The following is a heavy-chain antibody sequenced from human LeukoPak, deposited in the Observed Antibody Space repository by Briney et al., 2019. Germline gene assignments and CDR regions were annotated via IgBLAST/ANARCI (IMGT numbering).Heavy chain of an antibody. D-gene: IGHD1-26*01. V-gene: IGHV1-69*13. J-gene: IGHJ4*02. CDR3: ARSPTLGATTYDY. CDR2: IIPIFGTA. CDR1: GGTFSSYA. Sequence: SVKVSCKASGGTFSSYAISWVRQAPGQGLEWMGGIIPIFGTANYAQKFRGRVTITADESTSTAYMELSSLRSEDTAVYYCARSPTLGATTYDYWGQGTLVTVSS.